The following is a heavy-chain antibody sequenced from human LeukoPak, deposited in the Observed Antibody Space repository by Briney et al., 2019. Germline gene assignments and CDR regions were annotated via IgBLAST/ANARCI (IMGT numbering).Heavy chain of an antibody. CDR1: GGSFSGYY. J-gene: IGHJ4*02. D-gene: IGHD2-15*01. V-gene: IGHV4-34*01. CDR2: INHSGST. Sequence: SETLSLTCAVYGGSFSGYYWSWIRQPPGKGLEWIGEINHSGSTNYNPSLKSRVTISVDTSKNQFSLKLSSVTAADTAVYYCARSQRGYCSGGSCSADYWGQGTLVIVSS. CDR3: ARSQRGYCSGGSCSADY.